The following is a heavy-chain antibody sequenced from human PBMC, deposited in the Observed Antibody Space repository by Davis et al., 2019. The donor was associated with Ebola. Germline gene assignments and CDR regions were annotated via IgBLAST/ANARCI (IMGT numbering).Heavy chain of an antibody. CDR3: ARVSPLDSSGWYDYFDY. D-gene: IGHD6-19*01. J-gene: IGHJ4*02. V-gene: IGHV4-4*07. CDR2: IYTSGST. Sequence: PSETLSLTCTVSGGSISSYYWSWIRQPAGKGLEWIGRIYTSGSTNYNPSLKSRVTMSVDTSKNQFSLKLSSVTAADTAVYYCARVSPLDSSGWYDYFDYWGQGTLVTVSS. CDR1: GGSISSYY.